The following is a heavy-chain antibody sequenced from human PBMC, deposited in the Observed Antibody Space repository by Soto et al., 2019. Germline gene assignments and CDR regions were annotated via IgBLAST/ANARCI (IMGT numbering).Heavy chain of an antibody. CDR3: ARVSTGGAARPNGGHYYMDV. D-gene: IGHD6-6*01. CDR1: GGSFSGYY. J-gene: IGHJ6*03. V-gene: IGHV4-34*01. CDR2: INHSGST. Sequence: QVQLQQWGAGLLKPSETLSLTCAVYGGSFSGYYWSWIRQPPGKGLEWIGEINHSGSTNYNPSLKSRVPISVDTSKNQFSLKLSSVTAADTAVYYCARVSTGGAARPNGGHYYMDVWGKGTTVTVSS.